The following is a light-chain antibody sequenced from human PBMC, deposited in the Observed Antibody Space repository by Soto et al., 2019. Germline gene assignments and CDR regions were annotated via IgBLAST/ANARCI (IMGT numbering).Light chain of an antibody. Sequence: EIQLTQSPSCLSESVGDIVTITCRASQAISSYLAWYQQKPGKVPELLIYATSTLQSGAPSRFSGSGSGTDFTLTISSLQPEDVATYYCHKYNHAPTFGGGTKVEIK. J-gene: IGKJ4*01. V-gene: IGKV1-27*01. CDR3: HKYNHAPT. CDR2: ATS. CDR1: QAISSY.